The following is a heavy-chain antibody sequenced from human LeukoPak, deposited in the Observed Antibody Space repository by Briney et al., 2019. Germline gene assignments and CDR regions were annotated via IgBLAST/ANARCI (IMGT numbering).Heavy chain of an antibody. Sequence: GGSLRLSCAASGFTFSSYSMNWVRQAPGKGLEWVSSISSSSNYIFYADSVKGRFTISRDNAKNSLYLHTNSLRAEDTAVYYCARDPRGAADTYGMDVWGQGTTVTVSS. CDR2: ISSSSNYI. D-gene: IGHD6-13*01. CDR1: GFTFSSYS. CDR3: ARDPRGAADTYGMDV. J-gene: IGHJ6*02. V-gene: IGHV3-21*06.